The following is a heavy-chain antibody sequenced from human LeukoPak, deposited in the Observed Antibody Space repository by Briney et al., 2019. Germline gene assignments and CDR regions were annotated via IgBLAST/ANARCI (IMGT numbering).Heavy chain of an antibody. V-gene: IGHV3-7*01. CDR1: GFTFSGYW. J-gene: IGHJ4*02. CDR2: INQDGSEK. D-gene: IGHD5-18*01. Sequence: GGSLRLSCAASGFTFSGYWMNWVRQPPGKGLEWVANINQDGSEKYYVDSVKGRFTISRDNARSSLYLQMNSLRAEDTGLYYCASDPSRRYTYGYGDSWGQGTLVTVSS. CDR3: ASDPSRRYTYGYGDS.